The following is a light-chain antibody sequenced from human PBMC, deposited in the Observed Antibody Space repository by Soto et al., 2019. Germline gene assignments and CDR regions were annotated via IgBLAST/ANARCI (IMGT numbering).Light chain of an antibody. J-gene: IGKJ1*01. CDR2: AAS. CDR1: RGINNY. V-gene: IGKV1-27*01. Sequence: DIQMTQSPSSLSASVGDRVTITCRASRGINNYLAWYQQRPGKVPRLLIYAASTLQSGVPSRFSGSVSGTDFTLTISSLQPEDVATYYCQKYDNAPWTFGQGTKVDIK. CDR3: QKYDNAPWT.